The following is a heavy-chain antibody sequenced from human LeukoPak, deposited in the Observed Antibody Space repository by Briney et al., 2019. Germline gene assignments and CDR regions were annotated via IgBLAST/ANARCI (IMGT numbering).Heavy chain of an antibody. CDR3: ARRVAVAMDLDY. V-gene: IGHV3-23*01. CDR2: ITGAGTST. CDR1: GFTFKSYG. D-gene: IGHD5-18*01. J-gene: IGHJ4*02. Sequence: GGSLRLSCVASGFTFKSYGMTWVRQVPGKGLEWLSSITGAGTSTKYADSVNGRFTISRDNSKNTLSLQMTGLRAEDTAVYYCARRVAVAMDLDYWGQGTLVTVSS.